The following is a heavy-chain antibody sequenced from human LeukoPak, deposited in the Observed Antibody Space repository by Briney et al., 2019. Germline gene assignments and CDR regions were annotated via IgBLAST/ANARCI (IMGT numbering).Heavy chain of an antibody. CDR3: ARDRSSGYDDAFDI. V-gene: IGHV3-11*04. Sequence: GGSLRLSCVASGFTFSDHYMSWIRQAPGKGLEWLSYISNDGTTIYYADSVKGRFTISRDNAKNSLHLQMNSLRAEDTAVYYCARDRSSGYDDAFDIWGQGTMVTVSS. J-gene: IGHJ3*02. CDR1: GFTFSDHY. D-gene: IGHD5-12*01. CDR2: ISNDGTTI.